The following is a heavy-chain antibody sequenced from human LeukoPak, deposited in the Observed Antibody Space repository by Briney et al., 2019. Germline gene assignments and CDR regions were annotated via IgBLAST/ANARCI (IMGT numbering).Heavy chain of an antibody. CDR3: ARDQEGYYYDSSGPVVSWYFDL. J-gene: IGHJ2*01. Sequence: PSETLSLTCTVSGGSISSGSYYWSWIRQPAGKGLEWIGRIYTSGSTNYNPSLKRRVTISVDTSKNQFSLKLSSVTAADTAVYYCARDQEGYYYDSSGPVVSWYFDLWGRGTLVTVSS. CDR1: GGSISSGSYY. V-gene: IGHV4-61*02. CDR2: IYTSGST. D-gene: IGHD3-22*01.